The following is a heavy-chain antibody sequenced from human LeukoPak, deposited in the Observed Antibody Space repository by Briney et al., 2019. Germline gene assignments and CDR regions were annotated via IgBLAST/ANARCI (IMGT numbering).Heavy chain of an antibody. CDR1: GGSISSYY. J-gene: IGHJ5*02. V-gene: IGHV4-59*08. CDR2: IYYSGST. Sequence: PSETLSLTCTVSGGSISSYYWSWIRQPPGKGLEWIGYIYYSGSTNYNPSLKSRVTISVDTSKNQFSLKLSSVTAADTAVYYCARHPYYDFWSGYYPLNWFDPWGQGTLVTVSS. CDR3: ARHPYYDFWSGYYPLNWFDP. D-gene: IGHD3-3*01.